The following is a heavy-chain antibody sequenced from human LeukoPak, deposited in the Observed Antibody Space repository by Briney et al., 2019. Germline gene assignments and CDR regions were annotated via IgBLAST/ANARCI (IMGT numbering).Heavy chain of an antibody. J-gene: IGHJ6*02. CDR2: INTNTGNP. V-gene: IGHV7-4-1*02. D-gene: IGHD3-10*01. CDR1: GYTFTSYA. CDR3: ASRAMVRGVINYYGMDV. Sequence: ASVKVSCKASGYTFTSYAMSWVRQAPGQGLQWMGWINTNTGNPTYAQGFTGRFVFSLDTSVSTAYLQISSLKAEDTAVYYCASRAMVRGVINYYGMDVWGQGTTVTVSS.